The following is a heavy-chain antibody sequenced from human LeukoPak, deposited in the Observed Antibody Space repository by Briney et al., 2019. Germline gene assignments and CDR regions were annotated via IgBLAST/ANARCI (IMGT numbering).Heavy chain of an antibody. D-gene: IGHD2-15*01. CDR2: IYYSGST. CDR1: GDSISNGTYY. V-gene: IGHV4-61*01. Sequence: PSQTLSLTCTVSGDSISNGTYYWSWIRQPPGKGLEWIGYIYYSGSTNYNPSLKSRVTISVDTSKNQFSLKLSSVTAADTAVYYCARADLGYCSGGSCYAFDYWGQGTLVTVSS. CDR3: ARADLGYCSGGSCYAFDY. J-gene: IGHJ4*02.